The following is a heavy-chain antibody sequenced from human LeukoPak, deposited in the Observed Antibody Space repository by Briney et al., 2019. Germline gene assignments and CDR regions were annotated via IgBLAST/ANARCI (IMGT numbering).Heavy chain of an antibody. CDR2: INPNSGGT. D-gene: IGHD6-13*01. V-gene: IGHV1-2*02. CDR1: GYTFTGYY. CDR3: ARGDSSSWQSDH. Sequence: GASVKVSCKASGYTFTGYYMHWVRQAAGRGLEWMGWINPNSGGTNYAQKFQGRVTMTRDTSISTAYMELSRLRSDDTAVYYCARGDSSSWQSDHWGQGTLVTVSS. J-gene: IGHJ4*02.